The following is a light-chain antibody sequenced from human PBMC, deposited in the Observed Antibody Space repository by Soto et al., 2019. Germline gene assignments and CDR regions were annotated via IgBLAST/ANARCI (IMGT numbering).Light chain of an antibody. V-gene: IGLV3-21*02. CDR1: NIESKS. Sequence: SYELTQPPSVSGAPGQTARITCGGNNIESKSVHWYQQRPGQAPVLVIYVDSDRPSGIPDRFSASTSGNTAALTISRVEAGDEADYYCQVWDNISDHYVFGSGTQLTVL. CDR3: QVWDNISDHYV. J-gene: IGLJ1*01. CDR2: VDS.